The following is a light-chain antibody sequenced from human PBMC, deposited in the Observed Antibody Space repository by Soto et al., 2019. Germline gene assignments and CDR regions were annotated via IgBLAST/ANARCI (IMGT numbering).Light chain of an antibody. CDR2: LNSDGSH. CDR3: QTWGTGIWV. Sequence: QPVMTQSPSASASLGASVKLTCTLNSGHINYAIAWHQQQPEKGPRYLMKLNSDGSHSKGDGIPDRFSGSSSGAERYLTISSLQSEDEADYYCQTWGTGIWVFGGGTKVTVL. CDR1: SGHINYA. J-gene: IGLJ3*02. V-gene: IGLV4-69*01.